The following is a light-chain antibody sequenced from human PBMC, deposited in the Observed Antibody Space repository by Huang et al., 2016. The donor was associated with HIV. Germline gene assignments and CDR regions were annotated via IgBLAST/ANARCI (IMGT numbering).Light chain of an antibody. CDR1: QRISSQ. J-gene: IGKJ4*01. Sequence: DIQVTQSPSSLSASVGDRVTITCRTRQRISSQLSWYQQKIGKGPKLLLYSSTVLQSGVPSRFTGSGSGTDFTLTINSLQPEDFATYYCQQTYSAPVTFGGGTRVEIK. V-gene: IGKV1-39*01. CDR3: QQTYSAPVT. CDR2: SST.